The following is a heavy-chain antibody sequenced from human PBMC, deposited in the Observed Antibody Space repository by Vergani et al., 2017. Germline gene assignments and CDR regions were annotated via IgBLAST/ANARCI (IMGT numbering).Heavy chain of an antibody. Sequence: QVQLVQSGAEVKKPGASVKVSCKASGYTFTSYDINWVRQATGQGLEWMGWMNPNSGNTGYAQKFQGRVTMTRNTSISTAYMELSSLRSEDTAVYYCARDSSPKPRYYYYYGMDVWGQGTTVTVSS. J-gene: IGHJ6*02. CDR2: MNPNSGNT. CDR1: GYTFTSYD. CDR3: ARDSSPKPRYYYYYGMDV. V-gene: IGHV1-8*01. D-gene: IGHD6-19*01.